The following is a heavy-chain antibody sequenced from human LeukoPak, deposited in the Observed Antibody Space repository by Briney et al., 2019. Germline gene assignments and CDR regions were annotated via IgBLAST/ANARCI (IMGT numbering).Heavy chain of an antibody. V-gene: IGHV1-8*03. J-gene: IGHJ4*02. Sequence: ASVKVSCKASGYTFTSYDINWVRQATGQGLEWMGWMNPNSGNTGYAQKFQGRVTITRNTSISTACMELSSLRSEDTAVYYCARPDHYDSSGHFDYWGQGTLVTVSS. CDR2: MNPNSGNT. CDR1: GYTFTSYD. D-gene: IGHD3-22*01. CDR3: ARPDHYDSSGHFDY.